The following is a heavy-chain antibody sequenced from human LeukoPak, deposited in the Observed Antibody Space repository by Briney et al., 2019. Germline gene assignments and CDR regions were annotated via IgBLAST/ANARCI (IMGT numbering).Heavy chain of an antibody. CDR1: GFPFSNAW. CDR3: TTVLLWFGELIG. V-gene: IGHV3-15*01. D-gene: IGHD3-10*01. J-gene: IGHJ4*02. Sequence: PGGSLRLSCAASGFPFSNAWMSWVRQAPGKGLEWVGRIKSKTDGGTTDYAAPVKGRFTISRDDSKNTLYLQMNSLRTEDTAVYYCTTVLLWFGELIGWGQGTLVTVSS. CDR2: IKSKTDGGTT.